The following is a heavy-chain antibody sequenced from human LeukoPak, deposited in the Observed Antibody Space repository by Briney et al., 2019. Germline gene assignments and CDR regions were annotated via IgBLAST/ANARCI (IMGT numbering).Heavy chain of an antibody. Sequence: GGSLRLSCAASGFTFSTYAMNWVRQAPGKGLEWVSAISGSGAKTYYADFVKGRFTISRDNSKNTLYLQMNSLRVDDTAVYYCAINHRDGYSELGYWGQGTLVTVSS. CDR2: ISGSGAKT. D-gene: IGHD5-24*01. V-gene: IGHV3-23*01. CDR1: GFTFSTYA. J-gene: IGHJ4*02. CDR3: AINHRDGYSELGY.